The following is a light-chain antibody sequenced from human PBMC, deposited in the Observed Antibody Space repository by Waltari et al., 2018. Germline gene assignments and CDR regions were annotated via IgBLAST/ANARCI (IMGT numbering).Light chain of an antibody. CDR3: QHYNNWPPMYT. V-gene: IGKV3-15*01. CDR1: QSVNNF. J-gene: IGKJ2*01. CDR2: GAS. Sequence: EIVMTQSPATLSVSPGERATLSCRASQSVNNFLAWYQKKPGQATRLLIYGASTRATGIPARFSGSGSGTVFTLTISSLHSEDFAVYYCQHYNNWPPMYTFGQGTKLEIK.